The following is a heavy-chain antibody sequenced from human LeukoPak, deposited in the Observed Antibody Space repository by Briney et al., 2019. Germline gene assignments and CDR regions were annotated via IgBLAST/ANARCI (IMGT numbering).Heavy chain of an antibody. V-gene: IGHV3-33*01. CDR2: IAYDGSRA. D-gene: IGHD3-3*01. CDR1: GFTFGGYG. J-gene: IGHJ4*02. Sequence: GGSLRLSCAGSGFTFGGYGMHWFRQTPGKGLEWVAVIAYDGSRAFYADSVKGRFTISRDNSKNTMSVQMDDLRAEDTAVYYCTRYNDDHFDYWGQGTLVTVSS. CDR3: TRYNDDHFDY.